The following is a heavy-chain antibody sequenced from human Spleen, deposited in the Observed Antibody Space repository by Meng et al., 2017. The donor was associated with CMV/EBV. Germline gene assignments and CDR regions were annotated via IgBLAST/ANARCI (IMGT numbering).Heavy chain of an antibody. V-gene: IGHV4-39*07. CDR1: GGSITSTGYF. Sequence: ESLKISCSVSGGSITSTGYFWGWIRQPPGKGLEWIGNIYYSGSTNYNPSLKRRVTMSVDTSTNHFSLQLTSVTAADTAVYYCARLTMIRGVMINKYYFDYWGQGALVTVSS. J-gene: IGHJ4*02. D-gene: IGHD3-10*01. CDR3: ARLTMIRGVMINKYYFDY. CDR2: IYYSGST.